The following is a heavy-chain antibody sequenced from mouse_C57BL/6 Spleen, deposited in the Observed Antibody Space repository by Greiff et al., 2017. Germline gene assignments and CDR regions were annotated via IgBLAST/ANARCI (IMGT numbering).Heavy chain of an antibody. CDR2: IYPSDSET. CDR3: ATADYYGSSYVGYFDV. V-gene: IGHV1-61*01. CDR1: GYTFTSYW. D-gene: IGHD1-1*01. J-gene: IGHJ1*03. Sequence: QVQLQQPGAELVRPGSSVKLSCKASGYTFTSYWMHWVKQRPGQGLEWIGNIYPSDSETHYNQKFKDKATLTVDKSSSTAYMQLSSLTSEDSAVYYCATADYYGSSYVGYFDVWGTGTTVTVAS.